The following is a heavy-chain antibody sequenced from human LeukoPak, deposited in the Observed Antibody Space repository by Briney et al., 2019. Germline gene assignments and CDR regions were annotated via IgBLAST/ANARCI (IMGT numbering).Heavy chain of an antibody. CDR3: ARGISGGDAWFDP. CDR1: GGSFSGYY. Sequence: SETLSLTCAVYGGSFSGYYWSWIRQPPGKGLEWIGEINHSGSTNYNPSLKSRVTISVDTSKNQFPLKLSSVTAADTAVYYCARGISGGDAWFDPWGQGTLVTVSS. D-gene: IGHD2-21*02. J-gene: IGHJ5*02. V-gene: IGHV4-34*01. CDR2: INHSGST.